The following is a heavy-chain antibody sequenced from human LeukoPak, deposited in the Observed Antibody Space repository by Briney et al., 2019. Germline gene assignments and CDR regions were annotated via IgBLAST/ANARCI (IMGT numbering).Heavy chain of an antibody. J-gene: IGHJ4*02. CDR2: ISGDSSYI. CDR3: ARVKSGSNIGDY. CDR1: GFTFSTYN. V-gene: IGHV3-21*01. Sequence: PGGSLRLSCAGAGFTFSTYNMNWVRQAPGKGLEWVSSISGDSSYIYYADSVKGRFTISRDNAKNSLYLQMNSLRAEDTAVYYCARVKSGSNIGDYWGQGTLVTVSS. D-gene: IGHD6-13*01.